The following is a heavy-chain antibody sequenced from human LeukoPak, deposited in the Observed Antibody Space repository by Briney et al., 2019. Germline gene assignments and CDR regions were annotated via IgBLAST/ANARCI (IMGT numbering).Heavy chain of an antibody. J-gene: IGHJ2*01. CDR3: ARRARENWYFDL. V-gene: IGHV4-59*08. CDR1: GGSISSYY. Sequence: SETLSLTCTVSGGSISSYYWSWIRQPPGKGLEWIGYIYYSGNTNYNPSLKSRVTISVDTSKSQFSLKLSSVAAADTAVYYCARRARENWYFDLWGRGTLVTVSS. CDR2: IYYSGNT.